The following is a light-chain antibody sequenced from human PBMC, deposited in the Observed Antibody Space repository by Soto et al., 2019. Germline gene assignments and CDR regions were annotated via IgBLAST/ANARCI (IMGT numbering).Light chain of an antibody. Sequence: DIQMTQSPSSLSASVGDRVTITCRASQCVDNDLAWYQQKPGKLPKVLIYAASTLQSGVPSRFSGSGSGTDFTLTISSLQPENVSTYYCQNYNSAPTFGQGTKVEIK. CDR1: QCVDND. CDR2: AAS. V-gene: IGKV1-27*01. CDR3: QNYNSAPT. J-gene: IGKJ1*01.